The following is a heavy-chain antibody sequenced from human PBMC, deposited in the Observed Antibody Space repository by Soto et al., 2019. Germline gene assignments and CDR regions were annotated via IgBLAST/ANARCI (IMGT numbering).Heavy chain of an antibody. V-gene: IGHV3-73*02. D-gene: IGHD1-26*01. CDR1: GFTLSGSA. J-gene: IGHJ4*02. Sequence: EVQLVESGGGLVQPGEALKLSCAASGFTLSGSAVHWVRQASGKGLEWVGRIRSKTHSYATEYIASVKGRFTMSRDDSNTTAYLQMNGLKTDDTAVYYCTRSGGSDSFGYWGQGTRVTVSS. CDR2: IRSKTHSYAT. CDR3: TRSGGSDSFGY.